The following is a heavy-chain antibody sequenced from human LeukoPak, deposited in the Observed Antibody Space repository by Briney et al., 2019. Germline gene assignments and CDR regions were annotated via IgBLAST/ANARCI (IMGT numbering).Heavy chain of an antibody. J-gene: IGHJ4*02. V-gene: IGHV4-59*08. Sequence: SETLSLTCTVSGGSISSHYWSWIRQPPGKGLEWIGYIYYSGSTNYNPSLKSRVTISVDTFKNQFSLKLSSVTAADTAVYYCARQYDILTKPFDYWGQGTLVTVSS. CDR3: ARQYDILTKPFDY. D-gene: IGHD3-9*01. CDR2: IYYSGST. CDR1: GGSISSHY.